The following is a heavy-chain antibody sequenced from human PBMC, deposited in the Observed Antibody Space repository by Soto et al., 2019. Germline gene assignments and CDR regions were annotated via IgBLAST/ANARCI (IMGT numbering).Heavy chain of an antibody. CDR1: GYTFTSYA. Sequence: GASVKVSCKASGYTFTSYAMHWVRQAPGQRLEWMGWINAGNGNTKYSQKFQGRVTITRDTSASTAYMELSSLRSEDTAVYYCARETYYYDSSGYYLGLDGMDVWGQGTTVTVSS. CDR2: INAGNGNT. V-gene: IGHV1-3*01. J-gene: IGHJ6*02. CDR3: ARETYYYDSSGYYLGLDGMDV. D-gene: IGHD3-22*01.